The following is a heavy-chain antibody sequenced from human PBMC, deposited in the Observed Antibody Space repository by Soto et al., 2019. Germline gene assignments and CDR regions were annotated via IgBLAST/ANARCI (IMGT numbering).Heavy chain of an antibody. CDR3: ARTGGRYDSSDYVELD. Sequence: QVQLQESGPGLVKPSQTLSLTCTVSGGSISSGDYFWSWIRQPPGKGLEWIGYIYYSGSTYYNPSLNRTVTISVDTANNQFSLQLRSVTAAYTAVYYWARTGGRYDSSDYVELDWGQGTLFTVSS. CDR1: GGSISSGDYF. V-gene: IGHV4-30-4*01. J-gene: IGHJ4*02. CDR2: IYYSGST. D-gene: IGHD4-17*01.